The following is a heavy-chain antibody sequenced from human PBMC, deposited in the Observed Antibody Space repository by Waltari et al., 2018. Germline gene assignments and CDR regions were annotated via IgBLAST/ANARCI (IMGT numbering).Heavy chain of an antibody. Sequence: QLQLQESGPGLVKASETLSLTCTVSGDSISSSSYYWGWVRQPPGKGVAGIGNMDCSRCTAYTPSLKCRVTISGDTSKSQFSLKLSSVTAADTSMYYCVRHARTTSGGKHFDHWGQGMLVTVSP. CDR3: VRHARTTSGGKHFDH. V-gene: IGHV4-39*01. D-gene: IGHD2-15*01. CDR1: GDSISSSSYY. J-gene: IGHJ4*02. CDR2: MDCSRCT.